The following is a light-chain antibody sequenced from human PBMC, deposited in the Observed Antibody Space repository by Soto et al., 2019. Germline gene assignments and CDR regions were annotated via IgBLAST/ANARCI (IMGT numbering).Light chain of an antibody. CDR1: QSVYSN. CDR2: RAS. J-gene: IGKJ1*01. Sequence: IVMTQSQATLYVSPGDRATLYCRASQSVYSNVAWYQQSPGHAPRLLIYRASTRATGIPARFSGSWSGTEVTLTLSFVQSADLAGYYCQHYQNLCAFGQGTKGEIK. V-gene: IGKV3-15*01. CDR3: QHYQNLCA.